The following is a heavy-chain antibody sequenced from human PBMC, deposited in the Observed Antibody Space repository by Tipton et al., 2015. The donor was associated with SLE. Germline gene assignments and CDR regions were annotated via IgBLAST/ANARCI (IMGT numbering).Heavy chain of an antibody. V-gene: IGHV3-23*01. CDR3: ARGLWFGDLADY. Sequence: GSLRLSCVGSGFTFSDFAMNWVRQAPGKGLEWVSAISGSGSHAYYADSVRGRFTISRDTSKNTLQLQMKSLRADDTAVYYCARGLWFGDLADYWGQGTLVTVSS. D-gene: IGHD3-10*01. J-gene: IGHJ4*02. CDR2: ISGSGSHA. CDR1: GFTFSDFA.